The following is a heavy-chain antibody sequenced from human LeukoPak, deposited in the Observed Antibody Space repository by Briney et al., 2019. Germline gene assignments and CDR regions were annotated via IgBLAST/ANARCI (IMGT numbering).Heavy chain of an antibody. V-gene: IGHV4-39*01. CDR1: GDSISSSSYY. CDR2: IYYSGST. Sequence: SETLSLTCTVSGDSISSSSYYWGWIRQPPGKGLEWIGSIYYSGSTHYNPSLKSRVTISVDTSKNQFSLKLSSVTAADTAVYSCASHDFWSGYPKFDYWGQGTLVTVSS. D-gene: IGHD3-3*01. CDR3: ASHDFWSGYPKFDY. J-gene: IGHJ4*02.